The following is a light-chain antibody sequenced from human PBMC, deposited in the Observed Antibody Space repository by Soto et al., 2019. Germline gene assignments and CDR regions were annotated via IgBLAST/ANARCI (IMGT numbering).Light chain of an antibody. J-gene: IGKJ1*01. CDR1: QSVSSSF. CDR3: QQYDSSPWP. V-gene: IGKV3-20*01. CDR2: GAS. Sequence: EIVLTQSPGTLSLSPGERATLSCRASQSVSSSFLAWYQQKPGQAPRLLIYGASSRATGIPDRFSGSGSGTDFTLTISRLEPEDFAVYYCQQYDSSPWPFGQGTNVEIK.